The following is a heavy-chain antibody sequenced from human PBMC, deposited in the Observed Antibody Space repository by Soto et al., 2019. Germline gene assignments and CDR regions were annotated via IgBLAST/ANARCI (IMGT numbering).Heavy chain of an antibody. V-gene: IGHV4-39*01. CDR3: ARHERLHYAFDI. Sequence: PSETLSLTCTVSGGSISSSNYYWGWIRQPPGKGLEWIGSIDYSGSTYYNPSLRSRVTISVDTSKNQFSLKLSSVTAADTAVYYCARHERLHYAFDIWGQGTMVTVSS. D-gene: IGHD2-15*01. J-gene: IGHJ3*02. CDR2: IDYSGST. CDR1: GGSISSSNYY.